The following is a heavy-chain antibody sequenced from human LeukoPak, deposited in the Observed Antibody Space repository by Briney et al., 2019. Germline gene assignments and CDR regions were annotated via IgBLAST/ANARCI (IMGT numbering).Heavy chain of an antibody. D-gene: IGHD6-19*01. CDR2: IYYSGST. Sequence: PSDTLSLTCTVWGGFISIYYWSWLRQPPGKAQVGIGYIYYSGSTNYNPSLKSRVTISVDASKNQFSLKLSSVTAADTAVYYCARHRSPIAVAGHWGQGTLVTVSS. CDR3: ARHRSPIAVAGH. V-gene: IGHV4-59*08. J-gene: IGHJ4*02. CDR1: GGFISIYY.